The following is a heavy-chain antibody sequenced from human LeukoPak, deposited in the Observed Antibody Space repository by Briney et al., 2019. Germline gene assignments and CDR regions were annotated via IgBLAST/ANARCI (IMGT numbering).Heavy chain of an antibody. CDR1: GFTVSSNY. V-gene: IGHV3-66*01. Sequence: GGSLRLSCAASGFTVSSNYMSWVRQAPGKGLEWVSVIYSGGSTYYADSVKGRFTISRDNSKNTLYLQMNSLRAEDTAVYYCARDLIVVVPAARGRYYYYGMDVWGQGTTVTVSS. J-gene: IGHJ6*02. CDR3: ARDLIVVVPAARGRYYYYGMDV. D-gene: IGHD2-2*01. CDR2: IYSGGST.